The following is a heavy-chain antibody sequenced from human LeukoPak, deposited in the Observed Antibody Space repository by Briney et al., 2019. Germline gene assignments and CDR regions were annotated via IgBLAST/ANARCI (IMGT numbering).Heavy chain of an antibody. Sequence: SETLSLTCTVSGGSISSYYWSWIRQPPGKGLEWIGEINHSGSTTYNPSLKSRVTTSVETSKNHFSLKPSSVTAVDTAVYYCARGVFDDSSGYRLDYWGQGTLVTVSS. CDR1: GGSISSYY. CDR3: ARGVFDDSSGYRLDY. CDR2: INHSGST. V-gene: IGHV4-34*01. D-gene: IGHD3-22*01. J-gene: IGHJ4*02.